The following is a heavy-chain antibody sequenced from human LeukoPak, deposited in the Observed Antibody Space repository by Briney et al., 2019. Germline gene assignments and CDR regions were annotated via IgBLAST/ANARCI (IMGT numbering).Heavy chain of an antibody. CDR1: GFTFSSYA. CDR2: IKQDGSEK. Sequence: GGSLRLSCAASGFTFSSYAMSWARQAPGKGLEWVANIKQDGSEKYYVDSVKGRFTIYRDNAKNSLYLQMNSLRAEDTAVYYCVGGDAFDIWGQGKMITVSS. J-gene: IGHJ3*02. CDR3: VGGDAFDI. V-gene: IGHV3-7*03. D-gene: IGHD4-23*01.